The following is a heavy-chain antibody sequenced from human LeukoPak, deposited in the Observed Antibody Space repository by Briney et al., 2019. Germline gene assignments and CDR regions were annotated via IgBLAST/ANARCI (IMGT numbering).Heavy chain of an antibody. CDR1: GFTFSSYW. CDR3: ARKSIAAYYYYYMDV. CDR2: IKQDGSEK. V-gene: IGHV3-7*01. D-gene: IGHD6-6*01. J-gene: IGHJ6*03. Sequence: GGSLRLSCAASGFTFSSYWMSWVRQAPGKGLEWVANIKQDGSEKYYVDSVKGRFTISRDNAKNSLYLQMNSLRAEDTAVYYCARKSIAAYYYYYMDVWGKGTTVTVSS.